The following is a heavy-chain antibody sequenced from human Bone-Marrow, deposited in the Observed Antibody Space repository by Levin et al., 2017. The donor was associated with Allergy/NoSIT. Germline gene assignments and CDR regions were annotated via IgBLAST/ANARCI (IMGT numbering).Heavy chain of an antibody. CDR2: ISWDASTT. D-gene: IGHD6-19*01. J-gene: IGHJ4*02. V-gene: IGHV3-43*01. CDR3: AKDLSPRIAVTGNIEY. CDR1: GFTFNDYT. Sequence: GGSLRLSCAASGFTFNDYTMHWVRQAPQRGLEWVSLISWDASTTYYADSVRGRFTISRDNSKTALYLQMNSLTTEDTALYYCAKDLSPRIAVTGNIEYWGQGTLVTVSS.